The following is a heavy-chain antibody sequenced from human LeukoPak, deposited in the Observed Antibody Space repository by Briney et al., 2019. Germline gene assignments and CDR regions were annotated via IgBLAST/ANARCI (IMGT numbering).Heavy chain of an antibody. J-gene: IGHJ4*02. CDR1: GASISSSNYY. V-gene: IGHV4-39*07. Sequence: SETLSLTCTVSGASISSSNYYWGWIRQPPGKGLEWIGSLYYGGINYYNPSLRSRVTISVDTSKNQFSLKLSSVTAADTAVYYCARDEYYYDSSLDYWGQGTLVTVSS. CDR3: ARDEYYYDSSLDY. D-gene: IGHD3-22*01. CDR2: LYYGGIN.